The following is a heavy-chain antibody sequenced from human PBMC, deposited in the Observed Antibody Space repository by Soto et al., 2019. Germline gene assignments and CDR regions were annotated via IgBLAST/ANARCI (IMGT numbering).Heavy chain of an antibody. CDR3: AREVVIAIQGWFDP. Sequence: SETLSLTCTVSGGSISSGGYYWSWIRQHPGKGLEWIGYIYYSGSTYYNPSLKSRVTISVDTSKNQFALKLSSVTAADTAVYYCAREVVIAIQGWFDPWGQGTLVTVSS. V-gene: IGHV4-31*03. CDR1: GGSISSGGYY. CDR2: IYYSGST. J-gene: IGHJ5*02. D-gene: IGHD2-21*01.